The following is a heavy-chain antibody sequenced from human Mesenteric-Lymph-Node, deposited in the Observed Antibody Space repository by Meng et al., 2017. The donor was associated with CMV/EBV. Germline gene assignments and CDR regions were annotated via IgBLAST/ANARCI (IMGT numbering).Heavy chain of an antibody. Sequence: SETLSLTCTVSGGSISSSSYYWGWIRQPPGTGLEWIGSISYSGCTYYNPSLKSRVTMSVDTSKNQFSLKLSSVTAADTAVYYCARPPYYDFWSGYFSSRGVGYGMDVWGQGTTVTVSS. J-gene: IGHJ6*02. D-gene: IGHD3-3*01. CDR3: ARPPYYDFWSGYFSSRGVGYGMDV. CDR2: ISYSGCT. CDR1: GGSISSSSYY. V-gene: IGHV4-39*01.